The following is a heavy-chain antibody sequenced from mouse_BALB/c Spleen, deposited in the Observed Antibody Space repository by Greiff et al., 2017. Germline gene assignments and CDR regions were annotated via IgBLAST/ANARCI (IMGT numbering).Heavy chain of an antibody. J-gene: IGHJ4*01. CDR2: ISDGGSYT. CDR3: AREGGIRRDMDY. V-gene: IGHV5-4*02. Sequence: EVKLVESGGGLVKPGGSLKLSCAASGFTFSDYYMYWVRQTPEKRLEWVATISDGGSYTYYPDSVKGRFTISRDNAKNNLYLEMSSLKSEDTAMYYCAREGGIRRDMDYWGQGTSVTVSS. CDR1: GFTFSDYY. D-gene: IGHD2-12*01.